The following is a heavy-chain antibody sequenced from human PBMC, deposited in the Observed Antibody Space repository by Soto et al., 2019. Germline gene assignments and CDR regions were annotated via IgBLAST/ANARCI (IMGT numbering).Heavy chain of an antibody. CDR2: IYYSGST. CDR1: GGSISSGGYY. D-gene: IGHD5-18*01. V-gene: IGHV4-31*03. CDR3: ARRAIQLWSNFDY. Sequence: SETLSLTCTVSGGSISSGGYYWSWIRQHPGKGLEWIGYIYYSGSTYYNPSLKSRVTISVDTSKNQFSLKLSSVTAADTAVYYCARRAIQLWSNFDYWGQGTLVTVSS. J-gene: IGHJ4*02.